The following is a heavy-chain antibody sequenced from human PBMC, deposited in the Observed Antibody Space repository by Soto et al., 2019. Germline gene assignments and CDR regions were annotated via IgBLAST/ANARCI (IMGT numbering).Heavy chain of an antibody. CDR1: GASFSDYY. CDR2: IDHSGST. CDR3: AGAIFGVVIGYYYHYMDV. V-gene: IGHV4-34*01. D-gene: IGHD3-3*01. J-gene: IGHJ6*03. Sequence: SETLSLTCAVYGASFSDYYWSWIRQPPGKGLEWIGEIDHSGSTNYNPSLKSRVTISVDTSKNQFSLKLSSVTAADTAVYYCAGAIFGVVIGYYYHYMDVWGKGTTVTVSS.